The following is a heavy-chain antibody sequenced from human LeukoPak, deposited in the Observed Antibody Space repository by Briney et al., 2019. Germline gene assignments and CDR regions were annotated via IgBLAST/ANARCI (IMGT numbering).Heavy chain of an antibody. CDR2: IKSKVDGERT. D-gene: IGHD3/OR15-3a*01. CDR1: GFTFSSAW. Sequence: PGGSLRLSCAASGFTFSSAWMTWVRQAPGKGLEYVARIKSKVDGERTDYIAPVKGRFIISRDDPKNTLYLQMNSLRTEDTAVYYCSRRFWTGYYDSWGQGTLVTVSS. V-gene: IGHV3-15*01. CDR3: SRRFWTGYYDS. J-gene: IGHJ4*02.